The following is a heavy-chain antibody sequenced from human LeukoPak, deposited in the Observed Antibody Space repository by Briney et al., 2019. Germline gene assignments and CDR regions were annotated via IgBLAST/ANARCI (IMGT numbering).Heavy chain of an antibody. CDR3: VKSRRVGANQRGLFDY. Sequence: GGSLRLSCAGSGFPFSNYAMTWVRQAPGKGLAWVSRVSGSGRNTFYPDSVEGRFTISRDNSKNTVYLQMNSLRADDTAVYYCVKSRRVGANQRGLFDYWGQGTLVTVSP. J-gene: IGHJ4*02. D-gene: IGHD1-26*01. V-gene: IGHV3-23*01. CDR1: GFPFSNYA. CDR2: VSGSGRNT.